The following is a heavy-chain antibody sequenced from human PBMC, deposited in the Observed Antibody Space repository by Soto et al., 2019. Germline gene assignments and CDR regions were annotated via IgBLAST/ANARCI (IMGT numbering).Heavy chain of an antibody. CDR3: AEGSQVTGSHYYGFDI. D-gene: IGHD3-16*01. CDR2: IDCGNGDT. J-gene: IGHJ6*02. CDR1: GCSFRTFT. V-gene: IGHV1-3*01. Sequence: GASVKVSCKASGCSFRTFTIYWVRQVPGQRLESLGWIDCGNGDTQYSEKFEDRVTFTMDVSASTGYLEMRSLSSEDSATYYCAEGSQVTGSHYYGFDIWGHGTTVTVSS.